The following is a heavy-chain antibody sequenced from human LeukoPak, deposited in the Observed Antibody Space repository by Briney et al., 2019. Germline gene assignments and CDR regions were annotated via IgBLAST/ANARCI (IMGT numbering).Heavy chain of an antibody. CDR1: GGTFSSYA. D-gene: IGHD4-17*01. J-gene: IGHJ4*02. CDR2: IIPILGIA. CDR3: ARDYGDILSDY. V-gene: IGHV1-69*04. Sequence: SVKVSCQASGGTFSSYAISWGRQGPGQGLEWMGRIIPILGIANYAQKFQGRVTITADKSTSTAYMELSSLRSEDTAVYYCARDYGDILSDYWGQGTLVTVSS.